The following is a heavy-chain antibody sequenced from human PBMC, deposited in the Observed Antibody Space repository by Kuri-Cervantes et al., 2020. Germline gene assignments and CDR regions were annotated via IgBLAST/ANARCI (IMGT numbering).Heavy chain of an antibody. CDR2: ISSSSSTI. CDR1: GYSISSGYY. D-gene: IGHD2-15*01. J-gene: IGHJ5*02. CDR3: ARDRYSGGRAFDP. V-gene: IGHV3-11*04. Sequence: GESLKISCAVSGYSISSGYYWGWIRQPPGKGLEWVSYISSSSSTIYYADSVKGRSTISRDNAKNSLYLQMNSLRAEDTAVYYCARDRYSGGRAFDPWGQGTLVTVSS.